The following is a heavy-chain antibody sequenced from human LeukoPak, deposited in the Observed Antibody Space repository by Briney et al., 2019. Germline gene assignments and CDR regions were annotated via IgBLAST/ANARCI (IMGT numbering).Heavy chain of an antibody. CDR2: ISSSSSDI. CDR3: ARDPLFCSGGSCYLAYFDY. Sequence: PGGSLRLSCAASGFTFSRYSMNWVRQAPGKGLEWVSSISSSSSDIYYADSVKGRFTVSRDNAKNSLYLQMNSLRAEDTAVYYCARDPLFCSGGSCYLAYFDYWGQGTLVTVSS. D-gene: IGHD2-15*01. CDR1: GFTFSRYS. V-gene: IGHV3-21*01. J-gene: IGHJ4*02.